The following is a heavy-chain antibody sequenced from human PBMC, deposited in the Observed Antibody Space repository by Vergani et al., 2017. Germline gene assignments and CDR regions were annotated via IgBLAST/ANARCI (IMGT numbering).Heavy chain of an antibody. CDR1: GASIRSSNYY. Sequence: QLQLQESGPGLVKPSATLSLTCSVSGASIRSSNYYWGWIRQPPGKGLEWIASCYYSGSTSYNPSLKRRVTISVDTSKNKFSLQLSSVTAADTAVYFCARHSTVEWLVKLGWIDPWGQGILVTVSS. J-gene: IGHJ5*02. V-gene: IGHV4-39*01. CDR2: CYYSGST. D-gene: IGHD6-19*01. CDR3: ARHSTVEWLVKLGWIDP.